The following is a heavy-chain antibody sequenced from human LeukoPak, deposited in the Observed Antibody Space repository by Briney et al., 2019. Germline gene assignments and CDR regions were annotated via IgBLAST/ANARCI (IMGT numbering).Heavy chain of an antibody. D-gene: IGHD2-21*01. CDR1: GGTFSSYA. CDR2: IIPILGIA. J-gene: IGHJ6*02. CDR3: ARDHCDPGGYYYYGMDV. V-gene: IGHV1-69*04. Sequence: ASVKVSCKASGGTFSSYAISWVRQAPGQGLEWMGRIIPILGIANYAQKFQGRVTITADKSTSTTYMELSSLRSEDTAVYYCARDHCDPGGYYYYGMDVWGQGTTVTVSS.